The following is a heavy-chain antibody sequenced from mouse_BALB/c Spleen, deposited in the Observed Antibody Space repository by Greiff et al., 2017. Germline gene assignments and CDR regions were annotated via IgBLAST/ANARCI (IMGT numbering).Heavy chain of an antibody. V-gene: IGHV5-6-5*01. CDR3: AREDYGYFYAMDY. Sequence: DVMLVESGGGLVKPGGSLKLSCAASGFTFSSYAMSWVRQTPEKRLEWVASISSGGSTYYPDSVKGRFTISRDNARNILYLQMSSLRSEDTAMYYCAREDYGYFYAMDYWGQGTSVTVSS. D-gene: IGHD1-2*01. J-gene: IGHJ4*01. CDR1: GFTFSSYA. CDR2: ISSGGST.